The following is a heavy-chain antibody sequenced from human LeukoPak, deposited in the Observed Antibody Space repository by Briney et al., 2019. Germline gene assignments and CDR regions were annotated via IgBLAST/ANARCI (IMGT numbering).Heavy chain of an antibody. CDR1: GFTFSSYS. CDR2: ISLDGSNK. D-gene: IGHD3-10*01. CDR3: ARGPAGITLVRGGFDP. V-gene: IGHV3-30-3*01. Sequence: GGSLRLSCAASGFTFSSYSMHWVRQAPGKGLEWVAVISLDGSNKYHADSVKGRFTISRDNSKRTLYLHMNSLRTEDTAVYYCARGPAGITLVRGGFDPWGQGTLVTVSS. J-gene: IGHJ5*02.